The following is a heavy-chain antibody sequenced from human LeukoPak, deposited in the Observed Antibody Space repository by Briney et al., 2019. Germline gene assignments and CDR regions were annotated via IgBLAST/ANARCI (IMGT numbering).Heavy chain of an antibody. Sequence: GGSLRLSCAASGFAFSTYWMHWVRQAPGKGLVWVSRIDSDGTRTTYADSVKGRFTISRDNAKNTLYLQMNSLRAEDTAVYYCARSPNCGGDCSWGQGTLVTVSS. D-gene: IGHD2-21*02. CDR2: IDSDGTRT. CDR1: GFAFSTYW. CDR3: ARSPNCGGDCS. V-gene: IGHV3-74*01. J-gene: IGHJ5*02.